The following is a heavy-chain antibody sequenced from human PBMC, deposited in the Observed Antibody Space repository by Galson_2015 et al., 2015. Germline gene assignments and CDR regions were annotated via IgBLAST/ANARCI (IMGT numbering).Heavy chain of an antibody. CDR2: ISSSSSYI. CDR3: AKVMSTSIAADAGPYGMDV. V-gene: IGHV3-21*01. J-gene: IGHJ6*02. Sequence: SLRLSCAASGFTFSSYSMNWVRQAPGKGLEWVSSISSSSSYIYYADSVKGRFTISRDNAKNSLYLQMNSLRAEDTAVYYCAKVMSTSIAADAGPYGMDVWGQGTTVTVSS. CDR1: GFTFSSYS. D-gene: IGHD6-13*01.